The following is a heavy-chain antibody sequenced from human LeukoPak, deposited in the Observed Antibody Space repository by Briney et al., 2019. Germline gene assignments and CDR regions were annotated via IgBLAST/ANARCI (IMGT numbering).Heavy chain of an antibody. CDR2: INHSGST. CDR1: GGSFSGYY. D-gene: IGHD6-13*01. CDR3: ARGGIAAAPPDY. Sequence: KPSETLSLTCAAYGGSFSGYYWSWIRQPPGKGLEWIGEINHSGSTNYNPSLKSRVTISVDTSKNQFSLKLSSVTAADTAVYYCARGGIAAAPPDYWGQGTLVTVSS. V-gene: IGHV4-34*01. J-gene: IGHJ4*02.